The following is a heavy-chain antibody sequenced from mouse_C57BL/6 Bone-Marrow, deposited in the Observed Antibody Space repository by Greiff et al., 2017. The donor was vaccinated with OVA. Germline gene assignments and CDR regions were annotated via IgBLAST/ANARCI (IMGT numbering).Heavy chain of an antibody. D-gene: IGHD3-2*02. CDR1: GYSITSCYD. CDR3: ARRDSSGSLD. Sequence: EVQLVESGPGMVKPSQSLSLTCTVTGYSITSCYDWHWIRHFPGNKLELMGYISYSGSTNYNPSLKSRIPITHDTSKTHSFLTWNSATTEDTATYYCARRDSSGSLDWGQGTLVTVSA. V-gene: IGHV3-1*01. CDR2: ISYSGST. J-gene: IGHJ3*01.